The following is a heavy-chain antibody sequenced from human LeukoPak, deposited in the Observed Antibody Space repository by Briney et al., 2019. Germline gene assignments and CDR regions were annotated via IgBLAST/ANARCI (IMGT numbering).Heavy chain of an antibody. J-gene: IGHJ4*02. CDR3: TKDRRQWVVPYFDS. CDR1: GFTFSTYA. CDR2: ISSGGNT. V-gene: IGHV3-23*01. Sequence: GGSLRLSCAASGFTFSTYAMSWVRHTPGRGLEWVSGISSGGNTQYTDSVKGRFTVSRDNSKNTLHLQMDSLRAEDTAIYYCTKDRRQWVVPYFDSWGQGTVVTVSS. D-gene: IGHD6-19*01.